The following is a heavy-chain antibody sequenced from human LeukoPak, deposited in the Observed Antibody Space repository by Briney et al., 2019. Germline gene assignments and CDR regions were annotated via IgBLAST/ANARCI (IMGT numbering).Heavy chain of an antibody. CDR3: ARDGVAGGHCSSTSCYSPSGWFDP. D-gene: IGHD2-2*01. CDR2: IIPIFGTA. CDR1: GGTFSSYA. Sequence: ASVKVSCKASGGTFSSYAISWVRQAPGQGLEWMGGIIPIFGTANYAQKFQGRVTITADESTSTAYMELSSLRSEDTAVYYCARDGVAGGHCSSTSCYSPSGWFDPWGQGTLVTVSS. V-gene: IGHV1-69*01. J-gene: IGHJ5*02.